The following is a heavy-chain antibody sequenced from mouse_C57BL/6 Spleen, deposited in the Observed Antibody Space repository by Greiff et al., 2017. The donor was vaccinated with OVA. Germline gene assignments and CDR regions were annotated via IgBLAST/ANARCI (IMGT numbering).Heavy chain of an antibody. J-gene: IGHJ3*01. V-gene: IGHV1-54*01. CDR2: INPGRGGT. D-gene: IGHD3-2*02. Sequence: VQLQQSGAELVRPGTSVKVSCKASGYAFTNYLIEWVKQRPGQGLEWIGVINPGRGGTTYNEKFKGKATLTADKSSSTAYMQLSSLTSEDSAVYFCARGGLDSSGYPFAYWGQGTLVTVSA. CDR3: ARGGLDSSGYPFAY. CDR1: GYAFTNYL.